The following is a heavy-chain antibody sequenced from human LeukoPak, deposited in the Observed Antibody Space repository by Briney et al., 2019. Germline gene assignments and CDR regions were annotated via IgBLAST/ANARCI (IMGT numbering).Heavy chain of an antibody. J-gene: IGHJ4*02. D-gene: IGHD3-10*01. V-gene: IGHV3-21*04. Sequence: DSIQGRFTISRDNAENSLYLQMNSLRAEDTAVYYCARHLWFGTYYFDYWGQGTLVTVSS. CDR3: ARHLWFGTYYFDY.